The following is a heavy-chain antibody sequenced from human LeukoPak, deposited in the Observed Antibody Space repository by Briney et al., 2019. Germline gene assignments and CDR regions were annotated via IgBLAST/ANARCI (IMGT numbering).Heavy chain of an antibody. CDR1: GGTFSSYA. J-gene: IGHJ4*02. D-gene: IGHD1-26*01. V-gene: IGHV1-69*05. Sequence: SVKVSCKASGGTFSSYAISWVRQAPGQGLEWMGGIIPIFGTANYAQKFQGRVTITTDESTSTAYMELSSLRSEDTAVYYCATYQVGARGFDYWGQGTLVTVSS. CDR2: IIPIFGTA. CDR3: ATYQVGARGFDY.